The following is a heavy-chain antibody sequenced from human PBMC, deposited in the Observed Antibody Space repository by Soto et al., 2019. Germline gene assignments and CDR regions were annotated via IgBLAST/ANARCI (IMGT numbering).Heavy chain of an antibody. Sequence: QVQLVESGGGVVQPGRSLRLSCAASGFTFSSYAMHWVRQAPGKGLEWVAVISYDGSNKYYADSVKGRFTISRDNSKNTLYLQMNSLRAEDTAVYYCARAPYSSVPNYFDYWGQGTLVTVSS. V-gene: IGHV3-30-3*01. D-gene: IGHD6-25*01. CDR2: ISYDGSNK. CDR1: GFTFSSYA. J-gene: IGHJ4*02. CDR3: ARAPYSSVPNYFDY.